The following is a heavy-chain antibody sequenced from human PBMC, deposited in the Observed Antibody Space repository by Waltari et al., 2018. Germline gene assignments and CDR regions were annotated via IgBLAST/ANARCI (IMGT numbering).Heavy chain of an antibody. CDR3: AVSPDTATSRAAFHF. D-gene: IGHD5-18*01. CDR2: IYLSGVT. V-gene: IGHV4-61*02. Sequence: QVQLQESGPGLAQASQTLSLTCDVSGGPISNLNFYCRWIRQPAGKGLEWIGRIYLSGVTDYNPSLRGRATMFLDMSKNQFSLTVDSLIAADTAVYYCAVSPDTATSRAAFHFWGPGTTVSVSS. CDR1: GGPISNLNFY. J-gene: IGHJ6*02.